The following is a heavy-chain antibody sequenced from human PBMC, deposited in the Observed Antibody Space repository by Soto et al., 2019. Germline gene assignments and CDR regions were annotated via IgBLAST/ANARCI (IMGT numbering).Heavy chain of an antibody. J-gene: IGHJ5*02. CDR2: ISYDGSNK. V-gene: IGHV3-30*18. CDR3: EKARQGALS. D-gene: IGHD3-16*01. CDR1: GFTFSSYG. Sequence: GGSLRLSCAASGFTFSSYGMHWVRQAPGKGLEWVAVISYDGSNKYYADSVKGRFTISRDNSKKTLYLQMNSLRAEDTAVYYCEKARQGALSWGQGTRVT.